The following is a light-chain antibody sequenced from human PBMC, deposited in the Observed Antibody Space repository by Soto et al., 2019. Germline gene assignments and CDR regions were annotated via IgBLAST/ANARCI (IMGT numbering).Light chain of an antibody. CDR1: QSVSSK. J-gene: IGKJ1*01. V-gene: IGKV3-15*01. CDR3: QQYNTWPRT. Sequence: DIVLTQSPGTLSLSPGERATLSCRASQSVSSKYLAWYQQKPGQAPRLLIYGASTRATSFPARFSGSGSGTEFTLTISSLQSEDSAVYYCQQYNTWPRTFGQGTKV. CDR2: GAS.